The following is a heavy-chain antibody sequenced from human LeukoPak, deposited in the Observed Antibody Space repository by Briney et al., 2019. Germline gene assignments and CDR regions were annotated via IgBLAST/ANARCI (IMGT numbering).Heavy chain of an antibody. CDR3: ARSEKVYCGGVCDNYHMDV. V-gene: IGHV1-18*01. J-gene: IGHJ6*03. D-gene: IGHD2-21*02. CDR1: GYTFISYG. CDR2: ISAYSGNT. Sequence: GASVKVFRKASGYTFISYGISWVRQAPGQGLEWMGWISAYSGNTIYAQNFQDRVTMTTDTSTSTALMELRSLRSDDTAVYYCARSEKVYCGGVCDNYHMDVWGKGTTVTVSS.